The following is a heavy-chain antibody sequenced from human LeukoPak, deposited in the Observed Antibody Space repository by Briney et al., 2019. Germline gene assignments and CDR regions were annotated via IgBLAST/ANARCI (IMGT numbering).Heavy chain of an antibody. D-gene: IGHD6-13*01. Sequence: PRSSLSTFCADSVLAFISYALIWVHQTPGKELDWNSAIRGSGGSTYYADSVKGRFTISRDNSKNTLYLQMNSLRAEDTAVYYCAKAAAGKYYYYYYMDVWGKGTTVTVSS. CDR1: VLAFISYA. J-gene: IGHJ6*03. CDR3: AKAAAGKYYYYYYMDV. V-gene: IGHV3-23*01. CDR2: IRGSGGST.